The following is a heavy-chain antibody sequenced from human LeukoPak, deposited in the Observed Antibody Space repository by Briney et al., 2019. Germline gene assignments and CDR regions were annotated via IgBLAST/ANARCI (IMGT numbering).Heavy chain of an antibody. CDR2: IKSKTDGGTT. J-gene: IGHJ4*02. V-gene: IGHV3-15*01. D-gene: IGHD3-16*02. CDR1: GFTFSNAW. Sequence: PGGSLRLSCAASGFTFSNAWISWVRQAPGKGLEWVGRIKSKTDGGTTDYAAPVKGRFTISRDDSKNTLYLQMNSLKTEDTAVYDCTTGLNDDYVWGSYRYTGNYWGQGTLVTVSS. CDR3: TTGLNDDYVWGSYRYTGNY.